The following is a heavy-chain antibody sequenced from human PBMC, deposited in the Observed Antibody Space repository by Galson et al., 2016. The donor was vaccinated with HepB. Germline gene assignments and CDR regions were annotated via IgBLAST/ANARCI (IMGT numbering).Heavy chain of an antibody. CDR2: ISNSVGTR. J-gene: IGHJ6*02. Sequence: SLRLSCAGSGFPFSDYYMSWIRQAPGKGLGWISYISNSVGTRYYADSVKGRFSISRDNAGNSLFLQMNSLRADDTAVYYCARDRYYSMDVWGQGTTVTVSS. CDR3: ARDRYYSMDV. D-gene: IGHD2-15*01. V-gene: IGHV3-11*04. CDR1: GFPFSDYY.